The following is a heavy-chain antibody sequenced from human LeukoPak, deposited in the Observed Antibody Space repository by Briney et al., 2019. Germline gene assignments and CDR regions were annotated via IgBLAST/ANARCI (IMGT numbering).Heavy chain of an antibody. CDR3: ARRGSGNGDTYAGMDV. D-gene: IGHD2-21*02. CDR2: IYYSGGA. CDR1: GGSISGHC. Sequence: PSETLSLTCTVSGGSISGHCWSWIRQPPGKGLEWIGYIYYSGGASYNPSLQSRVTISVDTSKNQFSLNLTSVTATDTALYFCARRGSGNGDTYAGMDVWGQGTTVTVSS. J-gene: IGHJ6*02. V-gene: IGHV4-59*08.